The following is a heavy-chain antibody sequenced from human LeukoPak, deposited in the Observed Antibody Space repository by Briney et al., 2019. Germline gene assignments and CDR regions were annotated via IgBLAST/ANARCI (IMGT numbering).Heavy chain of an antibody. Sequence: ASVKVSCKASGGTFSSYAISWVRQAPGQGLEWMGGIIPIFGTANYAQKFQGRVTITTDESTSTAYMELSSLRSEDTAVYYCARSIIKQWPTPRFDYWGPGTLVTVSS. D-gene: IGHD6-19*01. CDR2: IIPIFGTA. V-gene: IGHV1-69*05. J-gene: IGHJ4*02. CDR3: ARSIIKQWPTPRFDY. CDR1: GGTFSSYA.